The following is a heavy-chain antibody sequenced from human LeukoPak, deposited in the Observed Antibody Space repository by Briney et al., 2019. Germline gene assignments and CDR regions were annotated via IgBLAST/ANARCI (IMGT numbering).Heavy chain of an antibody. Sequence: GGSLRLSCEASGFTFSSHSMVWVRQAPGKRLEWISYIGHSGSPTHYADSVRGRFTISRDNAKKSLYLQMNSLTVEDTAVYYCGRDQRPYCGDVCYCAIDIWGQGTLVTVSS. J-gene: IGHJ3*02. CDR3: GRDQRPYCGDVCYCAIDI. CDR2: IGHSGSPT. V-gene: IGHV3-48*01. D-gene: IGHD2-21*01. CDR1: GFTFSSHS.